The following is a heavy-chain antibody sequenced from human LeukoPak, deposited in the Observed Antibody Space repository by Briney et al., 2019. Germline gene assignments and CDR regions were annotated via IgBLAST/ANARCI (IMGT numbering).Heavy chain of an antibody. V-gene: IGHV4-34*01. J-gene: IGHJ4*02. CDR3: ARHVVGYCSGGSCYVE. CDR1: GGSFSGYY. CDR2: INHSGST. Sequence: PSETLSLTCAVYGGSFSGYYWSWIRQPPGKGLEWIGEINHSGSTNYNPSLKSRVTISVDTSKNQFSLKLSSVTAADTAVYYCARHVVGYCSGGSCYVEWGQGTLVTVSS. D-gene: IGHD2-15*01.